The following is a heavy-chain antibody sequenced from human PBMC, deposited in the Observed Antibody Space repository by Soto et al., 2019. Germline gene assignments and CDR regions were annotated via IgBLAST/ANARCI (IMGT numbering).Heavy chain of an antibody. V-gene: IGHV4-4*07. CDR3: ARETDFWSGSNYGMDV. J-gene: IGHJ6*02. CDR1: GGSISSYY. D-gene: IGHD3-3*01. CDR2: IYTSGST. Sequence: QVQLQESGPGLVKPSETLSLTCTVSGGSISSYYWSWIRQPAGKGLEWFGRIYTSGSTNYNPSLKSRVTMSVDTSKNQFSLKLSSVTAADTAVYYCARETDFWSGSNYGMDVWGQGTTVTVSS.